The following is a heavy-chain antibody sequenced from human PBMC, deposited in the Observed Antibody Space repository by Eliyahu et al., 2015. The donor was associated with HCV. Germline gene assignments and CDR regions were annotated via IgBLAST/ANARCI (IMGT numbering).Heavy chain of an antibody. Sequence: QVQLQESGPGLVKPSQTLSLTCPXSGGSISSGGYYWSWIRQHPGKGLEWIGYIYYSGSTYYNPSLKSRVTISVDTSKNQFSLKLSSVTAADTAVYYCARAFTGKPKIFGYWFDPWGQGTLVTVSS. CDR2: IYYSGST. J-gene: IGHJ5*02. D-gene: IGHD3-3*01. CDR1: GGSISSGGYY. CDR3: ARAFTGKPKIFGYWFDP. V-gene: IGHV4-31*03.